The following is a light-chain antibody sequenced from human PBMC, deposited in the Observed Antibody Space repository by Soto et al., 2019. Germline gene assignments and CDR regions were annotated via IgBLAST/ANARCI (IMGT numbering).Light chain of an antibody. CDR3: QQYDNRYT. V-gene: IGKV1-33*01. CDR2: DAS. Sequence: DIQMTQSPSSLSASVGDRVTITCQASQDISNYLNWYQQKPGKAPKLLIYDASNLETGVPSRFSGSGSGTDFTFTISSLHPEDIATYYCQQYDNRYTFGQGTKLEIK. CDR1: QDISNY. J-gene: IGKJ2*01.